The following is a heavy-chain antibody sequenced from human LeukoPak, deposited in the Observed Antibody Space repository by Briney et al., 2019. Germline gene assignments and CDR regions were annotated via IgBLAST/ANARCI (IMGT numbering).Heavy chain of an antibody. CDR1: GGSISSHY. J-gene: IGHJ4*02. CDR3: ASGDYDFWSGYWLLH. D-gene: IGHD3-3*01. V-gene: IGHV4-59*11. CDR2: IYYSGST. Sequence: SETLSLTCTVSGGSISSHYWSRILQPPGKGLEWIGYIYYSGSTNYNPSLKSRVTISVDTSKNQFSLKLSSVTAADTAVYYCASGDYDFWSGYWLLHWGQGTLVTVSS.